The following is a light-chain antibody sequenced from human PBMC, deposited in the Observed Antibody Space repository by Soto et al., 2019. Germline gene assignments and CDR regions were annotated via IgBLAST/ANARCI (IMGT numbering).Light chain of an antibody. CDR1: SSDVGGYNY. J-gene: IGLJ3*02. V-gene: IGLV2-14*01. CDR3: ISYTSSSTWV. CDR2: EVS. Sequence: QSALTQPASVSGSPGQSITISCTGTSSDVGGYNYVSWYQQHPGKAPKLMIYEVSNRPSGVSDRFSGSRSDNTASLTISGLQAEDESDYYCISYTSSSTWVFGGRTKLTVL.